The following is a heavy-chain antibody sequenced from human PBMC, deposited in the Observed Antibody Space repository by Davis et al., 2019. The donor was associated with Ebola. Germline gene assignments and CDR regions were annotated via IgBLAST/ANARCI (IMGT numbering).Heavy chain of an antibody. CDR3: ARMRTIAVAGRYGMDV. V-gene: IGHV4-34*01. CDR1: GGSFSGYY. D-gene: IGHD6-19*01. J-gene: IGHJ6*04. CDR2: INHSGST. Sequence: MPSETLSLTCAVYGGSFSGYYWSWIRQPPGKGLEWIGEINHSGSTNYNPSLKSRVTIPVDTSKNQFTLKLSSVTAADTAVYYCARMRTIAVAGRYGMDVWGKGTTVTVSS.